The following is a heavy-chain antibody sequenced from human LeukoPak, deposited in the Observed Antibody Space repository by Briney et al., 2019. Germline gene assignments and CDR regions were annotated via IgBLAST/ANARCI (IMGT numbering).Heavy chain of an antibody. CDR3: ARLETTPYYFDC. Sequence: GGSLRLSCAASGFTFSNAWMSWVRQAPGKGLEWVSSISRSSTYISYADSVKGRFTISRDNAKNSLYLQMNSLRAEDTAVYYCARLETTPYYFDCGGQGTLVTVSS. D-gene: IGHD1-1*01. CDR2: ISRSSTYI. J-gene: IGHJ4*02. V-gene: IGHV3-21*01. CDR1: GFTFSNAW.